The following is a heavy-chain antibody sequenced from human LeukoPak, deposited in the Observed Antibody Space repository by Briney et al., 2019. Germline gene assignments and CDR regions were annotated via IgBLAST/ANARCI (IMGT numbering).Heavy chain of an antibody. J-gene: IGHJ6*02. CDR3: ARERPSGTYYYYGMDV. Sequence: GASVKVSYKASGYTFTGYYMHWVRQAPGQGLEWMGWINPNSGGTNYAQKFQGRVTMTRDTSISTAYMELSRLRSDDTAVYYCARERPSGTYYYYGMDVWGQGTTVTVSS. CDR2: INPNSGGT. V-gene: IGHV1-2*02. D-gene: IGHD1-1*01. CDR1: GYTFTGYY.